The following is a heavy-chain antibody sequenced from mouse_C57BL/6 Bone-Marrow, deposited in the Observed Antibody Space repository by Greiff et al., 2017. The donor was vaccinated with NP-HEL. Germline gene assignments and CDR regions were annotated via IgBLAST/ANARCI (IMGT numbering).Heavy chain of an antibody. Sequence: EVKLEESGGGLVKPGGSLKLSCAASGFTFSSYTMSWVRQTPEKRLEWVATISGGGGNTYYPDSVKGRFTISRDNAKNTLYLQMSSLRSEDTALYYCARHRLRLRAMDYWGQGTSVTVSS. CDR2: ISGGGGNT. CDR1: GFTFSSYT. V-gene: IGHV5-9*01. J-gene: IGHJ4*01. D-gene: IGHD3-2*02. CDR3: ARHRLRLRAMDY.